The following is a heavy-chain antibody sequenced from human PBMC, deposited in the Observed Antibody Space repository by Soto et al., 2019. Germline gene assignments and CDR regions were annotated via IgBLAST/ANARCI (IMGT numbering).Heavy chain of an antibody. CDR3: AKGYDFWSGYRIDAFDI. Sequence: GGSLGLSCAASGFTFSSYAMSWVRQVPGKGLEWVSAISGSGGSTYYADSVKGRFTISRDNSKNTLYLQMNSLRAEDTAVYYCAKGYDFWSGYRIDAFDIWGQGTMVTVSS. D-gene: IGHD3-3*01. CDR2: ISGSGGST. V-gene: IGHV3-23*01. J-gene: IGHJ3*02. CDR1: GFTFSSYA.